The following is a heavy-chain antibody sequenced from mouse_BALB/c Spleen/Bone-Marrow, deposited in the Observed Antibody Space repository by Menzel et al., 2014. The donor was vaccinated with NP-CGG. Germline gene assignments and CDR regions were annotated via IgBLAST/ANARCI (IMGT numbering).Heavy chain of an antibody. V-gene: IGHV1-80*01. D-gene: IGHD6-1*01. J-gene: IGHJ2*01. Sequence: VKLTESGAELVRPGSSVKISCESSGYVFSTYWINWVKQRPGQGLEWIGQIYPGDGDTDYNGKFKDKATLTADKSSNTAYMQLSSLTSEDSAVYFCARGRISVDYWGQGTTLTVSS. CDR2: IYPGDGDT. CDR3: ARGRISVDY. CDR1: GYVFSTYW.